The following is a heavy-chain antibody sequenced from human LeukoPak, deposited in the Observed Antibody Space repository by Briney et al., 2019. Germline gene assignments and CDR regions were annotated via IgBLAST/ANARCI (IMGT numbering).Heavy chain of an antibody. J-gene: IGHJ4*02. Sequence: PGGSLRLSCAASGFTFSNFAMHWVRQAPGKGLEYVSAVRDNGGSTYYVNSVKGRFTISRDNSKNTLYLQMGSLRSEDTAVYYCARVDGYRIYANWGQGTLVTVSS. D-gene: IGHD5-18*01. V-gene: IGHV3-64*01. CDR1: GFTFSNFA. CDR2: VRDNGGST. CDR3: ARVDGYRIYAN.